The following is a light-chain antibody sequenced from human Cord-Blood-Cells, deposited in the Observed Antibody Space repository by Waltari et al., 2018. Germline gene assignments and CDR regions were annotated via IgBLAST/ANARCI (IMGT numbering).Light chain of an antibody. Sequence: QSALTQPASVSGSPGQSITISCTGTSSDVGSYNLVSWYQQHPGKAPKLRISEGSKRPVGVSNRFSGPKAGNTASLTISGLQAEDEADYYCCSYAGSSTWVFGGGTKLTVL. CDR2: EGS. CDR3: CSYAGSSTWV. V-gene: IGLV2-23*01. J-gene: IGLJ3*02. CDR1: SSDVGSYNL.